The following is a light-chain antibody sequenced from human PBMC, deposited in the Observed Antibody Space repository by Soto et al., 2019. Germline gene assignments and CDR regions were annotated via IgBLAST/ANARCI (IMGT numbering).Light chain of an antibody. Sequence: QSVLTQPASVSGSPGQSSTISCTGTSSDVWSYNLVSWYQQHPGKAPKLMIYEGSKRPSGVSNRISGSKSGNTASLKIPGLQAEDEADYYCGSHAGSSTPVVFGGGTQLTVL. CDR3: GSHAGSSTPVV. CDR1: SSDVWSYNL. J-gene: IGLJ2*01. CDR2: EGS. V-gene: IGLV2-23*01.